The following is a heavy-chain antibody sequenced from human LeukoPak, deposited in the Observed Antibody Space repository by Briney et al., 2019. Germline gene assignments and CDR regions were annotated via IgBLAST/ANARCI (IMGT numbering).Heavy chain of an antibody. D-gene: IGHD1-26*01. CDR3: ARQPGSYYGVY. V-gene: IGHV5-51*01. J-gene: IGHJ4*02. Sequence: GESLKISCKGSGYSFATYWIGWVRQMPGKGLEWMGIIYPGDSDIRYSPSFQGQITISVDKSISTAFLQWSSLKTSDTAMYYCARQPGSYYGVYWGQGTLVTVSS. CDR2: IYPGDSDI. CDR1: GYSFATYW.